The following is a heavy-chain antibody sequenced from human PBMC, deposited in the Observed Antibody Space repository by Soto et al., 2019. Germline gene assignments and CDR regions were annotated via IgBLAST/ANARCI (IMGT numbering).Heavy chain of an antibody. D-gene: IGHD5-18*01. V-gene: IGHV5-51*01. CDR1: GYSFANYW. J-gene: IGHJ4*02. CDR3: AKPGAPTDTVVYDF. Sequence: GESLKISCKASGYSFANYWIGWVCQKPGKSLEWMGAMYPGDSVTTYSPSVVGQVIISVDRSRGTAFLEWSSLKASDTAIYYCAKPGAPTDTVVYDFWGQGIQVTVSS. CDR2: MYPGDSVT.